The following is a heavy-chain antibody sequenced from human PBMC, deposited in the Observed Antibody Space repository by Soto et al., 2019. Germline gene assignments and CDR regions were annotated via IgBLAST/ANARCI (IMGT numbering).Heavy chain of an antibody. CDR3: ARALTVHDAFDI. J-gene: IGHJ3*02. CDR1: GGSISSGGYY. D-gene: IGHD4-17*01. CDR2: IYYSGST. V-gene: IGHV4-31*02. Sequence: SETLSLTCTVSGGSISSGGYYWSWIRQHPGKGLEWIGYIYYSGSTYYNPSLKSRVTISVDTSKNQFSLKLSSVTAADTAVYYRARALTVHDAFDIWGQGTMVTVSS.